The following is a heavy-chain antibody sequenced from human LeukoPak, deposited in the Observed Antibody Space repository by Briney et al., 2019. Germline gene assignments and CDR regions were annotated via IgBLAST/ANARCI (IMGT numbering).Heavy chain of an antibody. V-gene: IGHV3-23*01. D-gene: IGHD5-18*01. Sequence: GGSLRLSCAASGFTFSSYAMSWVRQAPGKGLEWVSAISGSGGSTYYADSVKGRFTISRDNSKNTLYLQMDSLRAEDTAVYYCAKAVEDTAMGTGLDYWGQGTLVTVSS. CDR1: GFTFSSYA. CDR2: ISGSGGST. J-gene: IGHJ4*02. CDR3: AKAVEDTAMGTGLDY.